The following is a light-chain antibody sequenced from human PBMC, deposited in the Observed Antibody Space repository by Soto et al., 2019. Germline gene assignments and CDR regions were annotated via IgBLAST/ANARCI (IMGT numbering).Light chain of an antibody. Sequence: EIVMTQSPATLSVSPGERATLSCRASQSVSGNLAWYQQNPGQAPRLLIYGASTRATGIPARFSGSGSGTEFPLTIRSLQSGDFAVYYCQQYNNWPPITFGQGTRLEIK. CDR2: GAS. CDR3: QQYNNWPPIT. V-gene: IGKV3-15*01. CDR1: QSVSGN. J-gene: IGKJ5*01.